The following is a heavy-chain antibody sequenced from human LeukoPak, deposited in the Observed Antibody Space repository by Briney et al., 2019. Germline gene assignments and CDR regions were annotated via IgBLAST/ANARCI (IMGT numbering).Heavy chain of an antibody. CDR3: AKDGGDGYNWDHYYGMDV. V-gene: IGHV3-30*18. J-gene: IGHJ6*02. Sequence: GGSLRLSCAASGFTFNSYGIHWVRQAPGKGLEWVAVISYDGSDNYYADSVKGRFTISRDNSKNTLYLQMNSLRAEDTAVYYCAKDGGDGYNWDHYYGMDVWGQGTTVTVSS. D-gene: IGHD5-24*01. CDR1: GFTFNSYG. CDR2: ISYDGSDN.